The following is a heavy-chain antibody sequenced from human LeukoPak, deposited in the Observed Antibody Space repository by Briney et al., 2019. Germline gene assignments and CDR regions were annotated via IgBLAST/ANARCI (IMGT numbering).Heavy chain of an antibody. CDR3: ARDLYYYDSSGYQEY. CDR2: ISSSGSTI. J-gene: IGHJ4*02. V-gene: IGHV3-11*01. Sequence: GGSLRLSCAASGFTFSDYYMSWIRQAPGKGLEWVSYISSSGSTIYYADSVKGRFTISRDNAKNSLYPQMNSLRAEDTAVYYCARDLYYYDSSGYQEYWGQGTLVTVSS. CDR1: GFTFSDYY. D-gene: IGHD3-22*01.